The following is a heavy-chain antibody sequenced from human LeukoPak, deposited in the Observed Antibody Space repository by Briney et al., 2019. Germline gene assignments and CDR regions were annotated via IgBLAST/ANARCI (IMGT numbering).Heavy chain of an antibody. CDR3: AREPYSSSPEGFDI. V-gene: IGHV3-66*01. CDR1: GFTVSSNY. J-gene: IGHJ3*02. D-gene: IGHD6-13*01. Sequence: GGSLRLSCAASGFTVSSNYMSWVRQAPGKGLEWVSVIYSGGSTYYADSVKGRFTISRDNSKNTLYLQMNSLRAEDTAVYYCAREPYSSSPEGFDIWGQGTMVTVSS. CDR2: IYSGGST.